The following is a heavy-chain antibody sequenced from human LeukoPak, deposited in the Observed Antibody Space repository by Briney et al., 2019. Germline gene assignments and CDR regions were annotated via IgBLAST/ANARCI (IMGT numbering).Heavy chain of an antibody. V-gene: IGHV4-61*02. CDR2: IYTIRTT. CDR3: ARDPMVRGVQGDFDL. Sequence: HPSESLSLACTLYGRSISSGCYGWSWIRQPAGRGLEWFGRIYTIRTTNYHPSLKTRFPTPVDTYKNQFSLKLSSVTAADTAVYYCARDPMVRGVQGDFDLWGQGTMVTVSS. CDR1: GRSISSGCYG. J-gene: IGHJ3*01. D-gene: IGHD3-10*01.